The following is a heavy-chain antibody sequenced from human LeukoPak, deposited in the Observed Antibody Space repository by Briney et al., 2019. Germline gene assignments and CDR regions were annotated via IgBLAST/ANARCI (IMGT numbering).Heavy chain of an antibody. D-gene: IGHD4-23*01. CDR1: GFTFSSYW. V-gene: IGHV3-74*01. J-gene: IGHJ4*02. CDR2: INSDGSNT. CDR3: ARDSGLDYGGSQ. Sequence: PGGSLRLSCAASGFTFSSYWMHWVRQAPGKGLVWVSHINSDGSNTNYADSVKGRFTISRDNAKNTLYLQMNTLRAEDTAVYYCARDSGLDYGGSQWGQGTLVTVSS.